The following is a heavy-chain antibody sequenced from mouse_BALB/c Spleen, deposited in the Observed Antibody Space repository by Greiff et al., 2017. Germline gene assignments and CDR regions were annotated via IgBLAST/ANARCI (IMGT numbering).Heavy chain of an antibody. Sequence: QVQLKQSGPGLVAPSQSLSITCTVSGFSLTSYGVHWVRQPPGKGLEWLGVIWAGGSTNYNSALMSRLSISKDNSKSQVFLKMNSLQTDDTAMYYCARVNYRYETYWGQGTLVTVSA. V-gene: IGHV2-9*02. CDR1: GFSLTSYG. J-gene: IGHJ3*01. CDR3: ARVNYRYETY. CDR2: IWAGGST. D-gene: IGHD2-14*01.